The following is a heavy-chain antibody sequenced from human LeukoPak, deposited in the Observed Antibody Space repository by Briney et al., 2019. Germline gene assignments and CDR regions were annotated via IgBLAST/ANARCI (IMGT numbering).Heavy chain of an antibody. Sequence: GGSLRLSCAASGFTFNYPMSWVRQAPGKGLEWVSSISSSSSYIYYADSVKGRFTISRDNAKNSLYLQMNSLRAEDTAVYYCARDGLRFLEWFATFDYWGQGTLVTVSS. D-gene: IGHD3-3*01. V-gene: IGHV3-21*01. CDR3: ARDGLRFLEWFATFDY. CDR1: GFTFNYP. J-gene: IGHJ4*02. CDR2: ISSSSSYI.